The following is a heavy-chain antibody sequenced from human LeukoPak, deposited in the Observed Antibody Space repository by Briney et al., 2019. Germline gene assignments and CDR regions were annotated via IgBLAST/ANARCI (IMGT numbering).Heavy chain of an antibody. Sequence: GGSLRLSCAASGFTFSDYYMSWIRQAPGKGLEWVSYISSSGSTIYYADSVKGRFTISRDNAKNSLYLQVNSLRAEDTAVYYCARRYGTYYYDSSGPDYWGQGTLVTVSS. J-gene: IGHJ4*01. D-gene: IGHD3-22*01. CDR2: ISSSGSTI. CDR1: GFTFSDYY. V-gene: IGHV3-11*01. CDR3: ARRYGTYYYDSSGPDY.